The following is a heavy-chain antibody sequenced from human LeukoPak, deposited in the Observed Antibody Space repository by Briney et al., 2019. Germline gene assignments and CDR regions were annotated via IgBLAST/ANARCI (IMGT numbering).Heavy chain of an antibody. V-gene: IGHV3-30*18. CDR2: ISYDGSNK. CDR3: AKEGSHYYDSSGYYGDFDY. Sequence: GGSLRLSCAASGFTFSSYGMHWVRQAPGKGLEWVAVISYDGSNKYYADSVKGRFTISRDNSKNTLYLQMNSLRAEDAAVYYCAKEGSHYYDSSGYYGDFDYWGQGTLVTVSS. J-gene: IGHJ4*02. CDR1: GFTFSSYG. D-gene: IGHD3-22*01.